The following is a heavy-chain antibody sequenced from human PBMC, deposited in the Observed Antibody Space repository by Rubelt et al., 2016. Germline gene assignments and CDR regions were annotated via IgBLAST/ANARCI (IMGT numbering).Heavy chain of an antibody. D-gene: IGHD2-2*01. CDR3: ARDEVCSTLTCFLDS. V-gene: IGHV3-48*04. CDR2: ISTSSSNI. Sequence: EVRLVESGGGLVQPGGSLRLSCAASGFTVSSNYMNWVRQAPGKGLEWVSFISTSSSNIYYADSVKGRFTISRDNAKNSLYLQMNNLRAEDTAVYYCARDEVCSTLTCFLDSWGQGALVTVSS. J-gene: IGHJ4*02. CDR1: GFTVSSNY.